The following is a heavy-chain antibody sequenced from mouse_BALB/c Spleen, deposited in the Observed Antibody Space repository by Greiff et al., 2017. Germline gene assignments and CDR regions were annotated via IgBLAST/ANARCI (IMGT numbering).Heavy chain of an antibody. D-gene: IGHD2-3*01. CDR1: GFTFSSYT. CDR3: TSDLDGYSWFAN. CDR2: ISSGGSYT. V-gene: IGHV5-6-4*01. J-gene: IGHJ3*01. Sequence: EVHLVESGGGLVKPGGSLKLSCAASGFTFSSYTMSWVRQTPEKRLEWVATISSGGSYTYYPDSVKGRFTISRDNAKNTLYLQMSSLKSEDTAMYYCTSDLDGYSWFANWGQGTLVTVSA.